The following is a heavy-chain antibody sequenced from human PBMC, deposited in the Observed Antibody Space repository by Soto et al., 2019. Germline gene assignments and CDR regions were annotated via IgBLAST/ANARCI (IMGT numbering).Heavy chain of an antibody. V-gene: IGHV6-1*01. CDR2: IYYRSKWFH. CDR1: GDSVSSNGAC. J-gene: IGHJ6*02. CDR3: ARVHCSAGTCLDGLDF. Sequence: SQTLSLTCVISGDSVSSNGACWNWIRQSPSRGLQWLGRIYYRSKWFHDYAASVESRMAINPDTSRNQYSLQLNYVTPEDTAVYYCARVHCSAGTCLDGLDFWGQGTTVTVSS. D-gene: IGHD2-15*01.